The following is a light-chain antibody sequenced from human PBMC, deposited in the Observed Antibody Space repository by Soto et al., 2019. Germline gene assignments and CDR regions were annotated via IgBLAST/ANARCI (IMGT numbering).Light chain of an antibody. CDR3: SSYTSSSTNWV. CDR1: SSDVGGYNY. CDR2: EVS. J-gene: IGLJ3*02. V-gene: IGLV2-14*01. Sequence: QSVLTQPASVSGSPGQSITISCTGTSSDVGGYNYVSWYQQHPGKAPKLMIYEVSNRPSGVSNRFSGSKSGNTASLTISGLQAEDEADYYCSSYTSSSTNWVFGGGTKLTVL.